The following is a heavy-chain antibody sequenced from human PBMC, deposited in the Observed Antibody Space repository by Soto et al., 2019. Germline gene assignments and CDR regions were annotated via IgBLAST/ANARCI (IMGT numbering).Heavy chain of an antibody. V-gene: IGHV4-4*02. Sequence: PSETLSLTCAVSGGSVSSTNWWSWVRQSPGKGLEWIGDIYHIGSTNYNPSLRGRVTISVDKSNNQFSLTLKYVTAADTAVYYCARGVLHWGQGTLVTVSS. CDR3: ARGVLH. CDR1: GGSVSSTNW. CDR2: IYHIGST. J-gene: IGHJ4*01.